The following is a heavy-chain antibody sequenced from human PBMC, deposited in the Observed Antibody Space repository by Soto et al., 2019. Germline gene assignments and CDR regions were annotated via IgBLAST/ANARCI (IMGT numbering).Heavy chain of an antibody. CDR3: ARDDIAAARMYV. D-gene: IGHD6-13*01. Sequence: SETLSLTCTVSGGSISSGGYYWSWIRQHPGKGLEWIGYILYSGSTYYNPSLKSRVTISVDTSKNQFSLKLSSVTAADTAVYYCARDDIAAARMYVWGQGTTVTVSS. CDR2: ILYSGST. CDR1: GGSISSGGYY. J-gene: IGHJ6*02. V-gene: IGHV4-31*03.